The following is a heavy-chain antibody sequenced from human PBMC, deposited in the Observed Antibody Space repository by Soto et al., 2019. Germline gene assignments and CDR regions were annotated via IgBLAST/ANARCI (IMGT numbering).Heavy chain of an antibody. CDR1: GDSFTNYW. D-gene: IGHD3-10*01. CDR2: IYPSDSDT. V-gene: IGHV5-51*01. Sequence: PGESKKISCKGSGDSFTNYWIGWVRQMPGKGLEWMGIIYPSDSDTRYSPSFQGQVTISADKSISTAYLQWSSLKASDTAMYYCARLGPRGASYFFDYWGQGTLVTVSS. CDR3: ARLGPRGASYFFDY. J-gene: IGHJ4*02.